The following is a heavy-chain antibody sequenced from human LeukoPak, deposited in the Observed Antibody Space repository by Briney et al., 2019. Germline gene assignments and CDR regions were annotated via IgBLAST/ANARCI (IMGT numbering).Heavy chain of an antibody. CDR2: INHSGST. CDR3: ARGGYSSGWYHGY. D-gene: IGHD6-19*01. CDR1: GGSFSGYY. V-gene: IGHV4-34*01. Sequence: SETPSLTCAVYGGSFSGYYWSWIRQPPGKGLEWIGEINHSGSTNYNPSLKSRVTISVDTSKNQFSLKLSSVTAADTAVCYCARGGYSSGWYHGYWGQGTLVTVSS. J-gene: IGHJ4*02.